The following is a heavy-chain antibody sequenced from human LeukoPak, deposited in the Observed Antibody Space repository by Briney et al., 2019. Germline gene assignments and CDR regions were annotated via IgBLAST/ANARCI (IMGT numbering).Heavy chain of an antibody. J-gene: IGHJ3*02. V-gene: IGHV3-7*03. CDR1: GFTLSSYR. Sequence: GGSLRLSCAASGFTLSSYRMSWVRQAPGKGLEWVANIKEDGREKYHVDSVKGRFTISRDNAQNSVYLHMNSLTAEDTALYYCARDWVAGVPFDAFDIWGQGTMVSVSS. CDR3: ARDWVAGVPFDAFDI. CDR2: IKEDGREK. D-gene: IGHD3-10*01.